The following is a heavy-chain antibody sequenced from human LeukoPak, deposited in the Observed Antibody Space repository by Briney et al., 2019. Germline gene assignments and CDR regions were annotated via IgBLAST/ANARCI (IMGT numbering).Heavy chain of an antibody. Sequence: SVKVSCKASGGTFSSYAISWVRQAPGQGLEWMGRIIPILGIANYAQKFQGRVTITADKSTSTAYMELSSLRSEDTAVYYCARVGCSSTSCYHGMDVWGQGTTVTVSS. V-gene: IGHV1-69*04. D-gene: IGHD2-2*01. CDR3: ARVGCSSTSCYHGMDV. CDR1: GGTFSSYA. J-gene: IGHJ6*02. CDR2: IIPILGIA.